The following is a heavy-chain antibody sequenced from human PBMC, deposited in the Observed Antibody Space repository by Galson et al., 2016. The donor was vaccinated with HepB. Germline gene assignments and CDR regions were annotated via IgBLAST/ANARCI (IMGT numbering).Heavy chain of an antibody. Sequence: SLRLSCAASGFTFSDYYMTWIRQAPGKGLEWVSYISGSSSYTNYADSVKGRFSISRDNAKNSLYMQMNSLRAEDTAVYFCARSSRLMDKVVVTGILDSWGQGTLVTVSS. D-gene: IGHD2-21*02. CDR1: GFTFSDYY. CDR2: ISGSSSYT. J-gene: IGHJ4*02. CDR3: ARSSRLMDKVVVTGILDS. V-gene: IGHV3-11*06.